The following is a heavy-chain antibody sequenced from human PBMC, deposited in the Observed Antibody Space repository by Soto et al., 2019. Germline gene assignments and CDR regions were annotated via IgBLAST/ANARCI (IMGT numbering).Heavy chain of an antibody. J-gene: IGHJ4*02. CDR1: GFTFSIYA. D-gene: IGHD3-22*01. V-gene: IGHV3-23*01. Sequence: PGWSLRLSCAASGFTFSIYAMTWVRQSPGKGLEWVSSMSRTGDNTYYADSVKGRFTISRDNSKNTLYLQMNSLRAEDTAIYYCAKDQSNSNPLYYFDFWGPGTLVTVSS. CDR2: MSRTGDNT. CDR3: AKDQSNSNPLYYFDF.